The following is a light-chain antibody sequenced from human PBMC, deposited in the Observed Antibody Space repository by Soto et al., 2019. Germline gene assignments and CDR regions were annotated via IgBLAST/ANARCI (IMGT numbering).Light chain of an antibody. V-gene: IGKV1-5*01. Sequence: DIQMTQSPSTLSASVGDRVTVTCRSSQSISSWLAWYQQKPGKAPKLLIYDASSLESGVPSRFSGSGSGTEFTLTISSLQPDDFATYYCQQYNSQSTFGQGTKVDI. CDR2: DAS. CDR1: QSISSW. J-gene: IGKJ1*01. CDR3: QQYNSQST.